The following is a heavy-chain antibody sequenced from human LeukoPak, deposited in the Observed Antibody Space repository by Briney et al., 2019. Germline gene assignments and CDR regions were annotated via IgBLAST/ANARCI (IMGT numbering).Heavy chain of an antibody. V-gene: IGHV1-69*13. D-gene: IGHD1-1*01. CDR2: IIPIFDTP. CDR1: GYTFTGYH. Sequence: ASVKVSCKASGYTFTGYHMHWVRQAPGQGLEWMGGIIPIFDTPYYAQNFQDRFTITADESTSTAYMELTSLRSEDTAMYYCARVGFTTGFDYWGQGTLVTVSS. J-gene: IGHJ4*02. CDR3: ARVGFTTGFDY.